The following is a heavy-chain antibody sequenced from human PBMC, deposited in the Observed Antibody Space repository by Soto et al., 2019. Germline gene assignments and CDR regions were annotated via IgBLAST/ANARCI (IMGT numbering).Heavy chain of an antibody. CDR1: GFTFSDYA. D-gene: IGHD3-9*01. CDR3: ARELLLRYFDWSPSYNWFDP. V-gene: IGHV3-30-3*01. CDR2: ISYDGSSK. Sequence: GGSLRLSCAVSGFTFSDYAMHWVRQAPGKGLEWVAVISYDGSSKYYADSVKGRFTISRDNSKNTLYLQMSSLRAEDTAMYYCARELLLRYFDWSPSYNWFDPWGQGTLVTVS. J-gene: IGHJ5*02.